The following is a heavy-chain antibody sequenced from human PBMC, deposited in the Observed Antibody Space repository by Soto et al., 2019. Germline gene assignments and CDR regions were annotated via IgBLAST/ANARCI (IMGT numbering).Heavy chain of an antibody. Sequence: EVQLLESGGDLVQPGGSLRLSCEASGLTFSSYAMSWVRQAPGKGLEWISSISGRGVYTDYADSLKGRITISRDNAKNSLFLQMNSLRAEDTAVYYCVRSGTARLLRHSWFDTWGQGTLVTVSS. CDR3: VRSGTARLLRHSWFDT. CDR1: GLTFSSYA. J-gene: IGHJ5*02. D-gene: IGHD2-21*01. CDR2: ISGRGVYT. V-gene: IGHV3-23*01.